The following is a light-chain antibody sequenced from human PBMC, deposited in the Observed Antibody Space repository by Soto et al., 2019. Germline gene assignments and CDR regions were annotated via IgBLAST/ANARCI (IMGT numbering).Light chain of an antibody. CDR3: LQSYKYPWT. CDR2: SAS. J-gene: IGKJ1*01. CDR1: QGVRTY. Sequence: DIQMTQSPSAMSASVGDRVTITCRASQGVRTYLAWFQQKPGKVPKRLIFSASSLKSGVPSRFSGNGSGTEFTLTISSLQPDDFATYYCLQSYKYPWTFGQGTKVEIK. V-gene: IGKV1-17*03.